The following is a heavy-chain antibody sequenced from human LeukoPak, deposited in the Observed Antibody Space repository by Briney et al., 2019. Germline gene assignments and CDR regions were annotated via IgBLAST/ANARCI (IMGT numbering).Heavy chain of an antibody. V-gene: IGHV4-34*01. CDR1: GGSFSGYY. D-gene: IGHD6-19*01. Sequence: PSETLSLTCAVYGGSFSGYYWSWIRQPPGKGLEWIGEINHSGSTNYNPSLKSRVTISVDTSKNQFSLKLSSVTAADTAVYYCARLGGLTLHSGWNYWYFDLWGRGTLVTVSS. J-gene: IGHJ2*01. CDR3: ARLGGLTLHSGWNYWYFDL. CDR2: INHSGST.